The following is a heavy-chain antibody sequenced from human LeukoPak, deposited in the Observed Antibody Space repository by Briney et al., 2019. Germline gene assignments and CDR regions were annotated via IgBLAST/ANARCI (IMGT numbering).Heavy chain of an antibody. CDR3: AKALDSSSGYYVGYFDY. D-gene: IGHD3-22*01. CDR1: GSTFDDYA. J-gene: IGHJ4*02. CDR2: ISWNSGSI. Sequence: PGGSLRLSCAASGSTFDDYAMHWVRQAPGKGLEWVSGISWNSGSIGYADSVKGRFTISRDNAKNSLYLQMNSLRAEDTALYYCAKALDSSSGYYVGYFDYWGQGTLVTVSS. V-gene: IGHV3-9*01.